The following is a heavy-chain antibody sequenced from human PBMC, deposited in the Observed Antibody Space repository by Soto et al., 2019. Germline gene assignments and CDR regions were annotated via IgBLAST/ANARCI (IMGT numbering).Heavy chain of an antibody. V-gene: IGHV3-64D*06. J-gene: IGHJ6*02. CDR1: GFTFSGYA. CDR2: ISSNGGST. Sequence: PGGALRLSCSASGFTFSGYAMYWVRQSPGKGLEYVSAISSNGGSTYYADSVKGRFTISRDNSKNTLYLQMSSLRAEDTAVYYCVKARTWYYYGLDVWGQGTTVTVSS. CDR3: VKARTWYYYGLDV.